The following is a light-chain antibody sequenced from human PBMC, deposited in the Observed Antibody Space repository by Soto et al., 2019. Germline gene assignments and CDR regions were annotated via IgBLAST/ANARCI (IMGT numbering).Light chain of an antibody. Sequence: EVVLTQSPGTLSLSPGERATLSCRASQSVSSNYVAWHQQIPGQTPRLLIYDASNRATGIPARFSGSGSGTDFTLTISSLEPEDFAVYYCQQRSNWPITFGQGTRLEIK. J-gene: IGKJ5*01. V-gene: IGKV3-11*01. CDR2: DAS. CDR1: QSVSSNY. CDR3: QQRSNWPIT.